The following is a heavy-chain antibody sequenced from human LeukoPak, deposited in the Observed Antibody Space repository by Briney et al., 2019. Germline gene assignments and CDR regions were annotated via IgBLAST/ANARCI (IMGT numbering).Heavy chain of an antibody. CDR2: IGHDGADK. V-gene: IGHV3-30*04. Sequence: GGSLRLSCAASGFAFSHYALHWVRQAPGKGLEWVALIGHDGADKYYADSVKGRFLISRDNSKNMLFLQMNSLIIEDTAVYYCARNSDYYDYSPQSVWGQGTLVIVS. J-gene: IGHJ4*02. CDR1: GFAFSHYA. D-gene: IGHD3-22*01. CDR3: ARNSDYYDYSPQSV.